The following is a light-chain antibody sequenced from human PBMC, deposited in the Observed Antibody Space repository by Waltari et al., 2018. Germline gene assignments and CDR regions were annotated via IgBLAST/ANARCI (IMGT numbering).Light chain of an antibody. J-gene: IGKJ1*01. V-gene: IGKV1-5*03. Sequence: DIQLTQSPSTLSASIGDRLTINCRASQHISAWLACYQQKPGKAPKLRVHKSSSSGSGVSSRFTGSGSGTDFTLTISGLQPDDFATYYCHHYDGYSRTFGQGTRVEVK. CDR3: HHYDGYSRT. CDR1: QHISAW. CDR2: KSS.